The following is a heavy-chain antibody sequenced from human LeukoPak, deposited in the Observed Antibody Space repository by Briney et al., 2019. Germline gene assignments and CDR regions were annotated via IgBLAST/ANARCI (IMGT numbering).Heavy chain of an antibody. CDR3: ARDLATLGFDY. Sequence: SVKVSCKASGGTCSSYAISWVRQAPGQGLEWMGRIIPIFGTANYAQKFQGRVTITTDESTSTAYMELSSLRSEDTAVYYCARDLATLGFDYWGQGTLVTVSS. V-gene: IGHV1-69*05. D-gene: IGHD1-26*01. CDR2: IIPIFGTA. J-gene: IGHJ4*02. CDR1: GGTCSSYA.